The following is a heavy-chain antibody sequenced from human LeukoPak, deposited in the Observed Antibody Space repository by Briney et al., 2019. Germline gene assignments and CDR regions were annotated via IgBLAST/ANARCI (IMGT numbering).Heavy chain of an antibody. J-gene: IGHJ4*02. Sequence: PSETLSLTCTVSGGSISSSSYYWSWIRQPPGKGLEWIGYIYYSGSTNYNPSLKSRVTISVDTSKNQFSLKLSSVTAADTAVYYCARVVEHLVLGPFDNWGQGALVSVSS. CDR3: ARVVEHLVLGPFDN. CDR1: GGSISSSSYY. CDR2: IYYSGST. V-gene: IGHV4-61*01.